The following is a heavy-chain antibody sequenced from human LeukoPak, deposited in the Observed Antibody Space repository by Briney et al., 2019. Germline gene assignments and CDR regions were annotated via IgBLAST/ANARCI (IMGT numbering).Heavy chain of an antibody. CDR1: GFTLNNAW. CDR3: AKVRDSSSWYKLYYFDY. Sequence: GGSLRLSCAASGFTLNNAWMSWVRQAPGKGLEWVSAISGSGGSTYYADSVKGRFTISRDNSKNTLYLQMNSLRAEDTAVYYCAKVRDSSSWYKLYYFDYWGQGTLVTVSS. J-gene: IGHJ4*02. CDR2: ISGSGGST. D-gene: IGHD6-13*01. V-gene: IGHV3-23*01.